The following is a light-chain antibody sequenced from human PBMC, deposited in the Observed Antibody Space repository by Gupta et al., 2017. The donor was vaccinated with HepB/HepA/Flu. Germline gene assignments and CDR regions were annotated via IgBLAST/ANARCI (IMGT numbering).Light chain of an antibody. V-gene: IGKV1-39*01. CDR2: AAS. J-gene: IGKJ1*01. CDR1: QSISSY. Sequence: SVGDRVTITCRASQSISSYLNWYQQKPGQAPKLLIYAASSLQSGVPSRFSGSGSGTDFTLTISSLQPEDFATYYCQQSYSTHQTFGQGTKVEIK. CDR3: QQSYSTHQT.